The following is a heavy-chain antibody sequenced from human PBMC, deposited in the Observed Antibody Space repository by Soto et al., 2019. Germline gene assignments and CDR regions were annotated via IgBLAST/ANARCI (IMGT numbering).Heavy chain of an antibody. D-gene: IGHD6-19*01. J-gene: IGHJ4*02. V-gene: IGHV4-59*08. CDR2: IYNSGST. Sequence: SETLSLTCTVSGGSISNYYWSWLRQPPGKGLEWIGCIYNSGSTNYNPSLKSRVTMSVDTSKNQFSLKLTSVTAADTAVYYCTRQTTSGWYQIVYWGQGTLVTVSS. CDR3: TRQTTSGWYQIVY. CDR1: GGSISNYY.